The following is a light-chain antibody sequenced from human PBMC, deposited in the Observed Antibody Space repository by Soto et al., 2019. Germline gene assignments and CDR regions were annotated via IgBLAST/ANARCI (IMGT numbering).Light chain of an antibody. CDR3: QPYYITPYP. V-gene: IGKV4-1*01. CDR2: WAS. Sequence: DIVMTQAPDSLAVSLGERATINCKSSQSVLYSADNKNYLTWYQQKPGQPPKLLIYWASTRESGVPDRFSGSGSGTDFTLTISSLQAEDVAVYHCQPYYITPYPFVGRTKVDIK. CDR1: QSVLYSADNKNY. J-gene: IGKJ4*01.